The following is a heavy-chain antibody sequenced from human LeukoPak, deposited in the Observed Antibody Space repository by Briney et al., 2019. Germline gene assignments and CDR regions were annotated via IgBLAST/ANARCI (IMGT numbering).Heavy chain of an antibody. D-gene: IGHD5-24*01. CDR1: GGSFSGYY. CDR3: VTEPGRDGKDYDY. Sequence: ETLSLTCAVYGGSFSGYYWSWIRQPPGKGLEWIGEINHSGSTNYNPSLKSRVTISVDTSKNQFSLKLSSVTAADTAVYYCVTEPGRDGKDYDYWGQGTLVTVSS. J-gene: IGHJ4*02. CDR2: INHSGST. V-gene: IGHV4-34*01.